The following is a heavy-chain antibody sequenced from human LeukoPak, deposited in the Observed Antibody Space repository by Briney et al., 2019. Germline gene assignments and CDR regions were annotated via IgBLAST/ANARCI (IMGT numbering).Heavy chain of an antibody. Sequence: SGGSLRLSCAASGFTFSSHWMNWVRQAPGKGLEWVANIKQDGSQKYYVHSVKGRFTISRDNAKNSLFLQMNSLRAEDTAVYYCARDRSDGGSYHYFDSWGQGTLVTVSS. CDR3: ARDRSDGGSYHYFDS. V-gene: IGHV3-7*01. CDR1: GFTFSSHW. CDR2: IKQDGSQK. J-gene: IGHJ4*02. D-gene: IGHD1-26*01.